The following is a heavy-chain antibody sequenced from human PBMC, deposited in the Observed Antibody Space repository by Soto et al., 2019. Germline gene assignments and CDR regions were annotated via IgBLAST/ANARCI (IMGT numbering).Heavy chain of an antibody. J-gene: IGHJ4*02. D-gene: IGHD2-2*01. V-gene: IGHV3-33*01. CDR2: IWYDGSNK. CDR1: GFTFSSYG. Sequence: GGSLRLSCAASGFTFSSYGMHWVRQAPGKGLEWVAVIWYDGSNKYYADSVKGRFTISRDNSKNTLYLQMNSLRAEDTAVYYCAREALNLNCSSTSCYPDYWGQGTLVTVSS. CDR3: AREALNLNCSSTSCYPDY.